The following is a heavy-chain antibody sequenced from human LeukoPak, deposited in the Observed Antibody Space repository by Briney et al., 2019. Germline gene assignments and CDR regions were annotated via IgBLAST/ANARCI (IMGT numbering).Heavy chain of an antibody. CDR1: GGSISIYY. CDR3: ARENGYSYGSNWFDP. D-gene: IGHD5-18*01. V-gene: IGHV4-59*01. CDR2: IYNSGST. J-gene: IGHJ5*02. Sequence: SETLSLTCTVSGGSISIYYWSWIRQPPGKGLEWIGYIYNSGSTNYNPSLRSRVTISVDTSKNQFSLKLNSVTAADTAVYYCARENGYSYGSNWFDPWGQGTLVTVSS.